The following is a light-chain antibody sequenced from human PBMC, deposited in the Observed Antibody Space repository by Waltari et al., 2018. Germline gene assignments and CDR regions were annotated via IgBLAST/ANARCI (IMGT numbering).Light chain of an antibody. CDR2: GAS. CDR3: QQYGWSTRT. CDR1: QSVSSTF. V-gene: IGKV3-20*01. J-gene: IGKJ1*01. Sequence: EIVLTQSPGTLSLSPGERATLSCRASQSVSSTFLAWYQQKPGQAPRLLIDGASSRATGITDRFSGSGSGTDFTLTISRLEPEDFAVYYCQQYGWSTRTFGQGTKVEIK.